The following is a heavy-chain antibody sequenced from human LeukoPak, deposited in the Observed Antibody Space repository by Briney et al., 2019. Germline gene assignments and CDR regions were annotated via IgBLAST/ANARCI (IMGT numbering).Heavy chain of an antibody. V-gene: IGHV1-2*02. J-gene: IGHJ5*02. CDR3: ARDSSGYVSWFDP. D-gene: IGHD3-22*01. Sequence: ASVKVSCKASGYTFTGYYMHWVRQAPGQGLEWMGWINPNSGGTNYAQKFQGRVTMTRDMSISTAYMELSRLRSDDTAVYYCARDSSGYVSWFDPWGQGTLVTVSS. CDR1: GYTFTGYY. CDR2: INPNSGGT.